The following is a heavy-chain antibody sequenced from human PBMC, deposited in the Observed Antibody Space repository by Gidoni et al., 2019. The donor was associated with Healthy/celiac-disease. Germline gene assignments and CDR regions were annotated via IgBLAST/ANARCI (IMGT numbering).Heavy chain of an antibody. D-gene: IGHD6-6*01. V-gene: IGHV1-3*01. J-gene: IGHJ6*02. CDR2: INAGNGNT. Sequence: QVQLVQSGAEVKKPAASVKVSCKASGYTFTSYAMHWVRQAPGQRLEWMGWINAGNGNTKYAQKFQGRVTITRDTSASTAYMELRSLGSEDTAVYYCARDQGAARPYYYYGMDVWGQGTTVTVSS. CDR1: GYTFTSYA. CDR3: ARDQGAARPYYYYGMDV.